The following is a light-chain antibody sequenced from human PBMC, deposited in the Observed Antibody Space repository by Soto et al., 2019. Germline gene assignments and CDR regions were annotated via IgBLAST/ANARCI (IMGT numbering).Light chain of an antibody. CDR2: DVS. V-gene: IGLV2-14*01. Sequence: QSVLTQAVSGTGAPRQSSTISCNRTSSDVGGYNYVSWYQQHPGKAPKLMIYDVSNRPSGVSNRFSGSKSGNTASLTISGLQAEDEADYYCSSYTSSSTLDVFGTGTKVTVL. CDR1: SSDVGGYNY. CDR3: SSYTSSSTLDV. J-gene: IGLJ1*01.